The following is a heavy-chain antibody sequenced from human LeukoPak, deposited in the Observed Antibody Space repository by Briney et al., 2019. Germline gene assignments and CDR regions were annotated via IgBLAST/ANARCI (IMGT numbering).Heavy chain of an antibody. D-gene: IGHD2-21*02. CDR1: GFTFSNYL. CDR2: IASDGSHT. J-gene: IGHJ3*02. CDR3: ARERQDTVIHSGAFDI. Sequence: PRRSLRLSCAASGFTFSNYLMHWVRQAPGKGLEWVADIASDGSHTFYVESVKGRFTISRDNSKNTLYLQMNSLGPEDTAVYFCARERQDTVIHSGAFDIWGQGTMVTVSS. V-gene: IGHV3-30-3*01.